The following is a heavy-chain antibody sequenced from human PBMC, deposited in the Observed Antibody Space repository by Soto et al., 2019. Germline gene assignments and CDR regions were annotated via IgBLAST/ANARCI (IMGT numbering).Heavy chain of an antibody. D-gene: IGHD6-19*01. CDR2: IYYSGSS. Sequence: SETLSLTCTVSSGSITSVNSYWSWIRQFPGKGLEWIGYIYYSGSSYYNPSLKGRVTISEDTSKKQFSLKLNSVTAADTAVYYCARGSSGWSSIRLDDWGPGTLVTVSS. V-gene: IGHV4-31*03. J-gene: IGHJ4*02. CDR3: ARGSSGWSSIRLDD. CDR1: SGSITSVNSY.